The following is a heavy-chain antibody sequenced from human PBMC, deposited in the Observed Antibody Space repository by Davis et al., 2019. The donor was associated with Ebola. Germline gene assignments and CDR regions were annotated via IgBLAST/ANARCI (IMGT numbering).Heavy chain of an antibody. CDR2: IGPSGTPI. CDR1: GFTFSDFY. Sequence: PGGSLRLSCAVSGFTFSDFYMNWIRQAPGKGLEWVAYIGPSGTPIYYTDSVKGRFTISRDNAKKSLYLQMNTLRAEDTAIYYCARDGGNDILATTFDYWGQGTLVTVSS. J-gene: IGHJ4*02. D-gene: IGHD5-12*01. V-gene: IGHV3-11*01. CDR3: ARDGGNDILATTFDY.